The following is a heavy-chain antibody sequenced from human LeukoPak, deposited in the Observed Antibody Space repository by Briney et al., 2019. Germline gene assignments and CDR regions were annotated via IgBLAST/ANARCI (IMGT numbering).Heavy chain of an antibody. D-gene: IGHD6-13*01. CDR2: IYYSGST. CDR1: GGSISSYY. Sequence: ASETLSLTCTVSGGSISSYYWSWIRQPPGKGLEWIGYIYYSGSTNYNPSLKSRVTISVDTSKNQFSLKLSSVTAADTAVYYCARLVGIAAAGLDYWGQGTLVTVSS. J-gene: IGHJ4*02. V-gene: IGHV4-59*08. CDR3: ARLVGIAAAGLDY.